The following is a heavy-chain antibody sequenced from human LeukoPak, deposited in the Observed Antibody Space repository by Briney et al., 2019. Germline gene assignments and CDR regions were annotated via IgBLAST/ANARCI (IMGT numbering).Heavy chain of an antibody. CDR2: INHSGST. CDR3: ARGIDSYGPGDY. V-gene: IGHV4-34*01. Sequence: PSETLSLTCAVYGGSFSGYYWSWIRQPPGKGLEWIGEINHSGSTNYNPSLTSRVTISVDKSKNQFSLKLSSVTAADTAVYYCARGIDSYGPGDYWGQGTLVTVSS. J-gene: IGHJ4*02. CDR1: GGSFSGYY. D-gene: IGHD5-18*01.